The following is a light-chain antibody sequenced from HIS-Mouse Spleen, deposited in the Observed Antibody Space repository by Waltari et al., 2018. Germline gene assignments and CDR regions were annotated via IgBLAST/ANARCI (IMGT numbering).Light chain of an antibody. J-gene: IGKJ1*01. CDR3: QQYNSYWT. Sequence: DIQLTQSPSTLSRSAGEGVTITCRASQSISSWLAWYQQKPGKSPKLLIYKASSLESGVPSRFSGSGSGTEFTLTISSLQPDDFATYYCQQYNSYWTFGQGTKVEIK. V-gene: IGKV1-5*03. CDR2: KAS. CDR1: QSISSW.